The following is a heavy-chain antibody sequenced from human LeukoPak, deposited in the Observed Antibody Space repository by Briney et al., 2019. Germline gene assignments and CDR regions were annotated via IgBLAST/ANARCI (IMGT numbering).Heavy chain of an antibody. CDR1: AYSFTSYY. J-gene: IGHJ4*02. V-gene: IGHV1-46*01. CDR3: ARVIDRGDGYNSDPYYFDY. CDR2: INPSGGST. Sequence: ASVKVSCKASAYSFTSYYMHWVRQAPGQGLEWMGIINPSGGSTSYAQKFQGRVTMTRDTSTSTVYMELSSLRSEDTAVYYCARVIDRGDGYNSDPYYFDYWGQGTLVTVSS. D-gene: IGHD5-24*01.